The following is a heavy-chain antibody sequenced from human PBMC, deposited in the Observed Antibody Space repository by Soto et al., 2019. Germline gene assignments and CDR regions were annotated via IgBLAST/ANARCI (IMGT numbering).Heavy chain of an antibody. CDR2: ISYDGSNK. Sequence: GGSLRLSCAASGFTFSSYGMHWVRQAPGKGLEWVAVISYDGSNKYYADSVKGRFTISRDNSKNTLYLQMNSLRAEDTAVYHCPKDPPSSRGGLDVWGQGTTVTVSS. CDR1: GFTFSSYG. CDR3: PKDPPSSRGGLDV. V-gene: IGHV3-30*18. J-gene: IGHJ6*02.